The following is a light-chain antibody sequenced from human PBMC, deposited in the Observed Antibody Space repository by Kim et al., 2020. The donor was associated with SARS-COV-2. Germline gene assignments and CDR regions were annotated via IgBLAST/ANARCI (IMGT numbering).Light chain of an antibody. CDR2: KNN. CDR3: AAWDDSLRGCV. CDR1: TPNIGSNY. V-gene: IGLV1-47*01. J-gene: IGLJ3*02. Sequence: QSVLTQPPSASVTPGQRVTISCSGDTPNIGSNYVYWYQQLPGTAPKVLIYKNNQRASGVPDRFSGSKSGTSASLAISGLRSEDEADYYCAAWDDSLRGCVFGGGTQLTVL.